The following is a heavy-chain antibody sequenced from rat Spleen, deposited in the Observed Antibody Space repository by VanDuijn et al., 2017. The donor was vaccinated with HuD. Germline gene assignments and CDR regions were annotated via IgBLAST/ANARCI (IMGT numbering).Heavy chain of an antibody. CDR1: GYSITSNY. CDR2: INYSGST. CDR3: ARGYNSGYYWYFDF. V-gene: IGHV3-1*01. J-gene: IGHJ1*01. D-gene: IGHD4-3*01. Sequence: EVQLQESGPGLVKPSQSLSLTCSVTGYSITSNYWAWIRKFPGNKLEWMGYINYSGSTGYNPSLKSRISSTRDTSKNHFFLQLNSVTTEDTATYYCARGYNSGYYWYFDFWGPGTMVTVSS.